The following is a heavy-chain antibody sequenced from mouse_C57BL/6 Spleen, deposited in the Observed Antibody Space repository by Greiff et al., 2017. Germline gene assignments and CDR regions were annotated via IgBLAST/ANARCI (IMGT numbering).Heavy chain of an antibody. D-gene: IGHD1-1*01. V-gene: IGHV3-6*01. CDR1: GYSITSGYY. CDR2: ISYDGSN. J-gene: IGHJ4*01. Sequence: EVQLVESGPGLVKPSQSLSLTCSVTGYSITSGYYWNWIRQFPGNKLEWMGYISYDGSNNYNPSLKNRISITRDTSKNQFFLKLNSVTTEDTATYYCARLTTVVGAMDYWGQGTSVTVSS. CDR3: ARLTTVVGAMDY.